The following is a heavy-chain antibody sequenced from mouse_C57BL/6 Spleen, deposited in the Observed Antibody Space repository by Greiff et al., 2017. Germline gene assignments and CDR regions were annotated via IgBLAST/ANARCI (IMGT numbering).Heavy chain of an antibody. J-gene: IGHJ3*01. CDR1: GYTFTSYW. D-gene: IGHD2-14*01. CDR2: IDTSDSDH. V-gene: IGHV1-52*01. Sequence: QVQLQQPGAELVRPGSSVKLSCKASGYTFTSYWMHWVQQRPIQGLEWIGNIDTSDSDHHSNPKFKDKATLTVDKSSSTAYMKLSILTFEDAAVYYCARGEYGYDGAWFAYGGQGTLVTVSA. CDR3: ARGEYGYDGAWFAY.